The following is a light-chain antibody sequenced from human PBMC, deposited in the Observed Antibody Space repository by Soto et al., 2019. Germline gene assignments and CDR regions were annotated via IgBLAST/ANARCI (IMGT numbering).Light chain of an antibody. CDR1: SSDVGAYNY. Sequence: QSVLTQPPSASGSPGQSVTISCTGTSSDVGAYNYVSWYQQHPGKAPKLMIYEVTKRPSGVPDRFSGSKFGSTASLTVSGLQAEDEADYFCSSYAGSNNLLFGGGTKLTAL. CDR2: EVT. J-gene: IGLJ2*01. V-gene: IGLV2-8*01. CDR3: SSYAGSNNLL.